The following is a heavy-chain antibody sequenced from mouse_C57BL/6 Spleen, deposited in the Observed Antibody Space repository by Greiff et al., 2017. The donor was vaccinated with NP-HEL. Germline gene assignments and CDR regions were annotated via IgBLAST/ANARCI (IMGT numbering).Heavy chain of an antibody. Sequence: QVQLQQSGPELVKPGASVKLSCKASGYTFTSYDINWVKQRPGQGLEWIGCIYPRDGSTKYNEKFKGKATLTVDPSSSTAYMELHSLTSEDSAVYFCATIYDGYFDYWGQGTTLTVSS. CDR1: GYTFTSYD. CDR2: IYPRDGST. V-gene: IGHV1-85*01. D-gene: IGHD2-3*01. J-gene: IGHJ2*01. CDR3: ATIYDGYFDY.